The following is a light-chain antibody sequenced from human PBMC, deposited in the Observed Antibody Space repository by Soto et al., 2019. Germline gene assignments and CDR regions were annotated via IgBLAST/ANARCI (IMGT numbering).Light chain of an antibody. Sequence: EIVLTQSPGSLSLSLGDSATLSCRASEGVASNYLAWYQKKPGRDPRILIYTASTRATDIPDRFSGNGSGTDFNLTISRLETEDVAVYDCQQFGSSTWTFGQGTQVEIK. CDR2: TAS. CDR3: QQFGSSTWT. J-gene: IGKJ1*01. V-gene: IGKV3-20*01. CDR1: EGVASNY.